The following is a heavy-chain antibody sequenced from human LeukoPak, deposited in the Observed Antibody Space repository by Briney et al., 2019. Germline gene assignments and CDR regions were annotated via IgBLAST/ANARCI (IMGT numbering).Heavy chain of an antibody. CDR2: VDWEDDE. Sequence: SGPTLANPTQTLRLTCAFSGFSLSTDGMAVAWVRQPPGKALEWLALVDWEDDEFYTPSLKMRLTISKDISKNLVVLTMTNMDPVDTATYYCARVPLYGAYLDYWGQGTLVTVSS. D-gene: IGHD4-17*01. J-gene: IGHJ4*02. CDR1: GFSLSTDGMA. V-gene: IGHV2-70*20. CDR3: ARVPLYGAYLDY.